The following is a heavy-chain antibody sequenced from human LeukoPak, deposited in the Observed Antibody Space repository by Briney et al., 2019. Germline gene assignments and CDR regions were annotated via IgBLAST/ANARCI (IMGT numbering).Heavy chain of an antibody. D-gene: IGHD2/OR15-2a*01. J-gene: IGHJ4*02. V-gene: IGHV3-23*01. CDR2: ISVIGAKT. Sequence: GGALRLSCVASGCTLSRYALNWVRPAPGRRLEGVSTISVIGAKTYYAHSVKGRSTISRDNSKNTLYLQINSLRAEDTAVYYCAKATPIIVSTFEFWGRGTLVTVSS. CDR1: GCTLSRYA. CDR3: AKATPIIVSTFEF.